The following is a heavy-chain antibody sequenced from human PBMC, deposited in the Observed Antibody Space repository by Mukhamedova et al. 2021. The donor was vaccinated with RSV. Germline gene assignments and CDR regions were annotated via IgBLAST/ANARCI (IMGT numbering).Heavy chain of an antibody. D-gene: IGHD6-19*01. V-gene: IGHV3-23*01. Sequence: VRQAPGKGLEWVSGIDGSGGSTYYADSVKGRFTISRDNSKNTLYLHMNSLRAEDTAIYYCAIDMPGSGWYDWGQGTLVTVSS. J-gene: IGHJ4*02. CDR3: AIDMPGSGWYD. CDR2: IDGSGGST.